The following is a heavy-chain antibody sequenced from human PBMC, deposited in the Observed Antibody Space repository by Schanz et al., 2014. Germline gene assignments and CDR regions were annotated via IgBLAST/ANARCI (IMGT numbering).Heavy chain of an antibody. J-gene: IGHJ6*02. CDR1: TFTFSSDW. CDR2: IKRDGSEK. V-gene: IGHV3-7*02. Sequence: DVHLLESGGGLVQPGKSLRLSCAASTFTFSSDWMSWVRQAPGKGLEWVANIKRDGSEKNYLDSVKGRFTISRDNAKNALFLQMNSLRAEDTAVYYCLAPDYGMDVWGQGTTVTVSS. CDR3: LAPDYGMDV.